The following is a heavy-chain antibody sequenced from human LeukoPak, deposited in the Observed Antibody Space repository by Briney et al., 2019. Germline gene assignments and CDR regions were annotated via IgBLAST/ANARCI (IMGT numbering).Heavy chain of an antibody. Sequence: SETLSLTCSVSGGAISSSSYYWGWIRQPPGKGLEWIGNIYYSGSTYYNPSLKSRVTIAVDTSKKQFSLKLSSVTAADTAVYYCAGVCKTTSCQVDYWGQGILVIVSS. J-gene: IGHJ4*02. V-gene: IGHV4-39*07. CDR3: AGVCKTTSCQVDY. CDR2: IYYSGST. D-gene: IGHD2-2*01. CDR1: GGAISSSSYY.